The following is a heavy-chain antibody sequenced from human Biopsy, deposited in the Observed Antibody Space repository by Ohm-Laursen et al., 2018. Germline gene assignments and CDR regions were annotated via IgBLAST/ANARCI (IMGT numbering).Heavy chain of an antibody. D-gene: IGHD7-27*01. J-gene: IGHJ4*02. CDR1: GGSIKSYY. CDR3: ARLTGDPSY. CDR2: IYYTGHT. Sequence: SVTLSLTCSVSGGSIKSYYWNWLPQSPGKGLEWIGFIYYTGHTNYNPSLKSRATISVDTSKNQFSLKVISVTAADTAVYYCARLTGDPSYWGQGILVTVSS. V-gene: IGHV4-59*07.